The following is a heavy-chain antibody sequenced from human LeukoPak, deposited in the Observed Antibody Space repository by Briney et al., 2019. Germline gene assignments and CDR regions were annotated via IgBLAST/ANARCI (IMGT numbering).Heavy chain of an antibody. D-gene: IGHD6-13*01. Sequence: WINPNSGGTNYAQKFQGRVTMTRDTSISTAYMELSRLRSDDTAVYYCAKVQQLGGAFDYWGQGTLVTVSS. CDR2: INPNSGGT. CDR3: AKVQQLGGAFDY. J-gene: IGHJ4*02. V-gene: IGHV1-2*02.